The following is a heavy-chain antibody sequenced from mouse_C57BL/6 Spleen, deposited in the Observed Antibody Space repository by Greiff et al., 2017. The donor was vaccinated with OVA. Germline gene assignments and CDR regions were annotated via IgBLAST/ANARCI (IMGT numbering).Heavy chain of an antibody. CDR2: IWSDGST. CDR1: GFSLTSYG. Sequence: VNVVESGPGLVAPSQSLSITCTVSGFSLTSYGVHWVRQPPGKGLEWLVVIWSDGSTTYNSALKSRLSISKDNSKSQVFLKMNSLQTDDTAMYYCARHGGRSYWYFDVWGTGTTVTVSS. J-gene: IGHJ1*03. V-gene: IGHV2-6-1*01. D-gene: IGHD1-1*01. CDR3: ARHGGRSYWYFDV.